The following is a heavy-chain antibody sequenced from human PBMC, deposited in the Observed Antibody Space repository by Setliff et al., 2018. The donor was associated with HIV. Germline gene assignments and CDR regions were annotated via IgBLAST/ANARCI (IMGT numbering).Heavy chain of an antibody. CDR2: ISYDGSGK. J-gene: IGHJ3*02. Sequence: GGSLRLSCAASGFTFSTSVMHWVRQAPGKGLEWVAVISYDGSGKTYADSVKGRFTISRDNPKNTIYLQMNSLRAEDTAVYYCWTGTMYDAFDIWGQGTTVTVS. V-gene: IGHV3-30*14. CDR3: WTGTMYDAFDI. D-gene: IGHD1-1*01. CDR1: GFTFSTSV.